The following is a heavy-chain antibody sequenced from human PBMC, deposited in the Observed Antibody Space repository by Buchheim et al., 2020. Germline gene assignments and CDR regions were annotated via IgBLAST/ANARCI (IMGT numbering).Heavy chain of an antibody. V-gene: IGHV1-46*03. CDR2: INPSGGST. D-gene: IGHD3-3*01. J-gene: IGHJ5*02. CDR1: GYTFTSYY. Sequence: QVQLVQSGAEVKKPGASVKVSCKASGYTFTSYYMHWVRQAPGQGLEWMGIINPSGGSTSYAQKFQGRVTMTRDTSTSTVYMELSSLRSEDTAVYYRARDGVQYYDFWSGYYPNWFDPWGQGTL. CDR3: ARDGVQYYDFWSGYYPNWFDP.